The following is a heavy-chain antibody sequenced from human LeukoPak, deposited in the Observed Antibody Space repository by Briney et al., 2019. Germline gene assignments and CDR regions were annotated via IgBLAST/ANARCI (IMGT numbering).Heavy chain of an antibody. V-gene: IGHV4-38-2*02. CDR2: FFHSGST. CDR3: ARLRVDTTMVGIDY. J-gene: IGHJ4*02. D-gene: IGHD5-18*01. CDR1: GYSINSAYS. Sequence: SETLSLTCNVSGYSINSAYSWGWIRQPPGKGLDWIGSFFHSGSTYYNPSLKSRVTISGDTSKNQFSLKLSSATAADTAVYYCARLRVDTTMVGIDYWGQGTLVTVSS.